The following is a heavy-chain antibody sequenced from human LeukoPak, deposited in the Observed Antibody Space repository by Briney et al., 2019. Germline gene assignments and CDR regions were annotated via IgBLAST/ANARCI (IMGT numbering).Heavy chain of an antibody. Sequence: ASVKVSCKASGYTFTSYAMNWVRQAPGQGLEWMGWINTNTGNPTYAQGFTGRFVFSLDTSVSTAYLQISSLKAEDTAVYYCAGLVTTVVSDDAFDIWGQGTMVTVSS. CDR2: INTNTGNP. J-gene: IGHJ3*02. CDR1: GYTFTSYA. V-gene: IGHV7-4-1*02. D-gene: IGHD4-23*01. CDR3: AGLVTTVVSDDAFDI.